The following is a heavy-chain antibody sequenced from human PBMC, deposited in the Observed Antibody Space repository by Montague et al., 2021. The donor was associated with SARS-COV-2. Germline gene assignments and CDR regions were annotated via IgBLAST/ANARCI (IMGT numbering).Heavy chain of an antibody. D-gene: IGHD3-3*01. CDR2: ISGTGGST. CDR1: GFTFSSYA. Sequence: SLRLSCAASGFTFSSYAMSWVRQAPGKGLEWVSAISGTGGSTYYXDSXHGRFTISRDNSKNTLYLQMNSLRAEDTAVYYCAKGREEAEWLLLITYYYGMDVWGQGTTVTVSS. CDR3: AKGREEAEWLLLITYYYGMDV. V-gene: IGHV3-23*01. J-gene: IGHJ6*02.